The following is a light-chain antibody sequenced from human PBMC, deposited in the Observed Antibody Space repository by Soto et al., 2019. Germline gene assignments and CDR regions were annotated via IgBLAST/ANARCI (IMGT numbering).Light chain of an antibody. V-gene: IGLV3-21*02. CDR1: DIGTKT. CDR3: QVWDSSSDHYV. Sequence: SSELTPPPSVSVAPGQTAKMTCGGDDIGTKTGHWSQQRPGQAPVLFIHDDPARPSGIPERFSGSNSGTTATLTLSRVEAGDEADYYCQVWDSSSDHYVFGAGTKLTVL. CDR2: DDP. J-gene: IGLJ1*01.